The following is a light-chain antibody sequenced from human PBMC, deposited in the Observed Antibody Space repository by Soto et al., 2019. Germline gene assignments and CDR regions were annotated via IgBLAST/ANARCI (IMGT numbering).Light chain of an antibody. CDR1: HSVSSSH. Sequence: EIVLTQSPGTLSLSPGERATLSCRASHSVSSSHLSWYQQKPGQTPRLLIYGASTRATGIADRFGGSGSGTDLSLTISRLEPEDFAVYYCVQYESPTLYTFGQGTKLEI. CDR2: GAS. J-gene: IGKJ2*01. CDR3: VQYESPTLYT. V-gene: IGKV3-20*01.